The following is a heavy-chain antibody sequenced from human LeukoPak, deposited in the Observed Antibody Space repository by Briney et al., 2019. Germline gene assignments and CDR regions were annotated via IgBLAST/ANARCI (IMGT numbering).Heavy chain of an antibody. D-gene: IGHD3-22*01. CDR3: ASGWNGYYDSSGYYSY. Sequence: GGSLRLSCAASGFTFSSYWMSWVRQAPGKGLEWVANIKQDGSEKYYVDSVKGRFTISRDNAKNSLYLQMNSLRAEDTAVYYCASGWNGYYDSSGYYSYWGQGTLVTVSS. J-gene: IGHJ4*02. CDR1: GFTFSSYW. V-gene: IGHV3-7*03. CDR2: IKQDGSEK.